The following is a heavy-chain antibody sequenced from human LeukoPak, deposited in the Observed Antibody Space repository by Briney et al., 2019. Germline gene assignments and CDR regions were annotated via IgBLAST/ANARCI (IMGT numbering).Heavy chain of an antibody. V-gene: IGHV4-31*03. J-gene: IGHJ6*03. CDR2: IYYSGST. D-gene: IGHD1-7*01. CDR3: ARDLTGTTDRYYYYMDV. Sequence: SETLSLTCTVSGGSISSGGYYWSWIRQHPGKGLEWIGYIYYSGSTYYNPSLKSRVTISVDTSKNQFSLKLSSVTAADTAVYYCARDLTGTTDRYYYYMDVWGKGTKETASS. CDR1: GGSISSGGYY.